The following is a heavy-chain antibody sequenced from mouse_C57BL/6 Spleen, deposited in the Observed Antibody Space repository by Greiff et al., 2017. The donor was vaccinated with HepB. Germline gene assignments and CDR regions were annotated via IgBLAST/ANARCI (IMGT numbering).Heavy chain of an antibody. CDR2: ISSGGDYI. CDR1: GFTFSSYA. V-gene: IGHV5-9-1*02. D-gene: IGHD2-4*01. Sequence: EVHLVESGEGLVKPGGSLKLSCAASGFTFSSYAMSWVRQTPEKRLEWVAYISSGGDYIYYADTVKGRFTISRDNARNTLYLQMSSLKSEDTAMYYCTRDRDYDWYFDVWGTGTTVTVSS. CDR3: TRDRDYDWYFDV. J-gene: IGHJ1*03.